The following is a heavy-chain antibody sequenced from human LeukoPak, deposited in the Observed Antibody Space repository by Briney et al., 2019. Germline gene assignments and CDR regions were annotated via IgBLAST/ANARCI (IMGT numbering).Heavy chain of an antibody. D-gene: IGHD3-9*01. CDR1: GFTFSSYS. J-gene: IGHJ4*02. CDR3: ARDFSYDILTGYNKPFDY. Sequence: GGSLRLSCAASGFTFSSYSMNWVRQAPGKGLEWVSSISSSSSYIYYADSVKGRFTISRDNAKNSLYLQMNSLRAEDTAVYYCARDFSYDILTGYNKPFDYWGQGTLVTVSS. V-gene: IGHV3-21*01. CDR2: ISSSSSYI.